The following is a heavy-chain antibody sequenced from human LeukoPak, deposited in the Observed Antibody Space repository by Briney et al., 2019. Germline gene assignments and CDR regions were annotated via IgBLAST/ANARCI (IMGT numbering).Heavy chain of an antibody. V-gene: IGHV3-9*01. J-gene: IGHJ4*01. D-gene: IGHD4-17*01. CDR1: GFTFDDYA. Sequence: GGSLRLSCAASGFTFDDYAMHWVRQAPGKGLEWVSGISWNGGSIGYADSVKGRFTISRDNAKNSLYLQMNSLRAEDTALYYCAIENAIRWTSYGEYVGFDSWGQGHLVTVSS. CDR2: ISWNGGSI. CDR3: AIENAIRWTSYGEYVGFDS.